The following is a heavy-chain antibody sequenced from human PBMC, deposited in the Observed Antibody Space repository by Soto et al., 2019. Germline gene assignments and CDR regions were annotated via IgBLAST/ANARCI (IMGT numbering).Heavy chain of an antibody. Sequence: QVQLMESGGGVVRPGESLRLSCAASAFSFTNFALHWVRQAPGRGLEWVAVISFDGSNKFYVDSVKGRFTISMDNSKNTLYLQMSSLTPDDTGVYYCARHRQPQAGDYYYFGMDVWGQGTTVTVSS. CDR1: AFSFTNFA. CDR3: ARHRQPQAGDYYYFGMDV. V-gene: IGHV3-30*04. CDR2: ISFDGSNK. J-gene: IGHJ6*02. D-gene: IGHD5-18*01.